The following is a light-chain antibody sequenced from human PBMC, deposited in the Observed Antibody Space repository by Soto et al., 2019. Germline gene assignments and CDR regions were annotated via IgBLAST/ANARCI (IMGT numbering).Light chain of an antibody. CDR1: QSLAYSDGNTY. Sequence: DVVMTQSPLSLPATLGQPASISCRSSQSLAYSDGNTYLNWFQQRPGQSPTRLIYKVSNRDSGVPDRCSGSGSGADYTLKISRVEAEDVVIYYCMEGTHWPPYTFGRGTKLVIK. J-gene: IGKJ2*01. CDR2: KVS. V-gene: IGKV2-30*01. CDR3: MEGTHWPPYT.